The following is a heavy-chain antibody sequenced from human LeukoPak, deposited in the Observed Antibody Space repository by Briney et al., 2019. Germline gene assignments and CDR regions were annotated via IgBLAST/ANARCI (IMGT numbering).Heavy chain of an antibody. V-gene: IGHV1-18*01. Sequence: ASVKVSCKASGYTFTNYGLSWVRQAPGQGLEWMGWISGYNGNTKYVQKLQGRVTMTTDTSTSTAYMELRSLRSDDTAVYYCARPPPAGGSYYGYWGQGTLVTVSS. CDR1: GYTFTNYG. CDR2: ISGYNGNT. D-gene: IGHD1-26*01. CDR3: ARPPPAGGSYYGY. J-gene: IGHJ4*02.